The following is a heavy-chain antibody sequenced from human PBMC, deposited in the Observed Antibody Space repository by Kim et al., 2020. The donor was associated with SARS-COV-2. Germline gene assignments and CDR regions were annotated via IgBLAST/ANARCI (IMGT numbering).Heavy chain of an antibody. CDR2: IYYSRST. V-gene: IGHV4-59*01. CDR1: GGSISSYY. Sequence: SETLSLTCTVSGGSISSYYWSWIRQPPGKGLERMGYIYYSRSTNYNPSLKSRVTISVDTSKNQVSLKLSLVTAADTAGYYCARGFDYWGQGTLVTVSS. CDR3: ARGFDY. J-gene: IGHJ4*02.